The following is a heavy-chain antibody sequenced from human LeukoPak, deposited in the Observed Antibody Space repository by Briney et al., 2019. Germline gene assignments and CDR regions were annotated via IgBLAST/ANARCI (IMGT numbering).Heavy chain of an antibody. D-gene: IGHD2-15*01. CDR3: ARNIVVDYFDY. J-gene: IGHJ4*02. Sequence: GASVKVSCKSSGGTLSSYAISWVRQAPGQGLEWMGWISAYNGNTNYAQKLQGRVTMTTDTSTSTAYMELRSLRTDDTAVYYCARNIVVDYFDYWGQGTLVTVSS. CDR2: ISAYNGNT. CDR1: GGTLSSYA. V-gene: IGHV1-18*01.